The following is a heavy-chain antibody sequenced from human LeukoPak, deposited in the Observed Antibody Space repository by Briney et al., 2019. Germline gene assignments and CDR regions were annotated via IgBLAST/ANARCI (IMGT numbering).Heavy chain of an antibody. Sequence: LSLTCAVSGGSISSGDYYMSWIRQAPGKGLEWVSYISSSGSTKYYADSVKGRFTISRDNAKNSYLQMNSLRAEDTAVYYCARDGHAYGRGSPHYWGQGTLVTVSS. D-gene: IGHD3-10*01. CDR2: ISSSGSTK. CDR3: ARDGHAYGRGSPHY. V-gene: IGHV3-11*01. CDR1: GGSISSGDYY. J-gene: IGHJ4*02.